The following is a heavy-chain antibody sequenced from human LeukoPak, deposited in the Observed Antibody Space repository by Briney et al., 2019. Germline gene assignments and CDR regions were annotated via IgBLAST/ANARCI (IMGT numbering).Heavy chain of an antibody. CDR2: ISYDGSNK. V-gene: IGHV3-30-3*01. CDR1: GFTFSSYA. Sequence: GGSLRLSCAASGFTFSSYAMHWVRQAPGKGLEWVAVISYDGSNKYYADSVKGRFTISRDNSKNTLYLQMNSLRAEDTAVYYCAKDRGGLRRQWLGPGDYWGQGTLVTVSS. J-gene: IGHJ4*02. D-gene: IGHD6-19*01. CDR3: AKDRGGLRRQWLGPGDY.